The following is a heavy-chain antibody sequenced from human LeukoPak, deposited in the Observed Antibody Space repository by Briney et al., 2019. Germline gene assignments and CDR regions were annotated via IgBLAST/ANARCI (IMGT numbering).Heavy chain of an antibody. CDR3: ARDLGRWLARDY. J-gene: IGHJ4*02. V-gene: IGHV3-7*03. CDR2: IKQDGSEK. CDR1: GFTFSSYW. D-gene: IGHD6-19*01. Sequence: GGSLRLSCAASGFTFSSYWMRWVRQAPGKGLEWVANIKQDGSEKYYVDSVRGRFPDSRHHHKHSLYLQMNSRRAEDTAVYYCARDLGRWLARDYWGQGTLVTVSS.